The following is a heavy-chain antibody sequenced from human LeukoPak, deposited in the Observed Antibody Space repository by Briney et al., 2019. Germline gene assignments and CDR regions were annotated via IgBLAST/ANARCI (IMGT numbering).Heavy chain of an antibody. CDR3: ARESIYGAEYYFDY. Sequence: PSETLSLTCTVSGGSISSSSYYWGWIRQPPGKGLEWIGSIYHSGSTYYNPSLKSRVTISVDTSKNQFSLKLSSVTAADTAVYYCARESIYGAEYYFDYWGQGTLVTVSS. V-gene: IGHV4-39*07. CDR2: IYHSGST. D-gene: IGHD4-17*01. CDR1: GGSISSSSYY. J-gene: IGHJ4*02.